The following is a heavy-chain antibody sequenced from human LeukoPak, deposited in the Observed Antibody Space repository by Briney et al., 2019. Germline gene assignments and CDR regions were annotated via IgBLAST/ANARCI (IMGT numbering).Heavy chain of an antibody. D-gene: IGHD4-17*01. CDR1: GYTFTSYA. V-gene: IGHV7-4-1*02. J-gene: IGHJ5*02. CDR2: INTNTGNP. Sequence: ASVKVSCKASGYTFTSYAMNWVRQAPGQGLEWMGWINTNTGNPTYAQGFTGRFVFSLDTSVSTAYLQISSLKAEDTAVYYCAREVHGDFLPGILENWFDPWGQGTLVTVSS. CDR3: AREVHGDFLPGILENWFDP.